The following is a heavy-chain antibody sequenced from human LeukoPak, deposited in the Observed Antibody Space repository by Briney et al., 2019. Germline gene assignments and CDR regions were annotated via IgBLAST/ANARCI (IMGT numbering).Heavy chain of an antibody. V-gene: IGHV1-2*02. Sequence: ASVKVSCKASGYTFTDYYMHWVRQAPGQGLVWMGGINHNSGGTNYAQKFQGRVTMTKNTPITTAYMELSSLRSDDTAVYYCARGPRITMIRGPTQTLGYWGQGTLVTVSS. CDR1: GYTFTDYY. D-gene: IGHD3-10*01. CDR2: INHNSGGT. CDR3: ARGPRITMIRGPTQTLGY. J-gene: IGHJ4*02.